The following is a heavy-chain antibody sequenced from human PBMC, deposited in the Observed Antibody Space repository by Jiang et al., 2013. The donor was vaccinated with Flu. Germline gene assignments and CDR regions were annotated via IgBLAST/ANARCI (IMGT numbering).Heavy chain of an antibody. D-gene: IGHD6-19*01. Sequence: SGAEVKKPGASVKVSCKASGYTLTNYYIHWVRQAPGQGLEWMAWMNPNNGATKYAQKFQGRVTMTRDTSISTAYMELNSLRSDDTAVYYCATAVAGTPDFWGQGTLVTVSS. CDR2: MNPNNGAT. J-gene: IGHJ4*02. CDR1: GYTLTNYY. V-gene: IGHV1-2*02. CDR3: ATAVAGTPDF.